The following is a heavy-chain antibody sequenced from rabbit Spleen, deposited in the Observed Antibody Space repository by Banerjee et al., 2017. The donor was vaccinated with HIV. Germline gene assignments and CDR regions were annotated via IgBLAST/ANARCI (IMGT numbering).Heavy chain of an antibody. Sequence: QSLEESGGGLVKPGASLTLTCKASGFSFNSGYDMCWVRQAPGKGLEWIACIGTSSGSTWYASWAKGRFTVTRSTSLNTVTLQMTSLTAADTATYFCARDSNGGKVIDFLDLWGPGTLVTVS. CDR3: ARDSNGGKVIDFLDL. D-gene: IGHD6-1*01. CDR1: GFSFNSGYD. J-gene: IGHJ6*01. V-gene: IGHV1S43*01. CDR2: IGTSSGST.